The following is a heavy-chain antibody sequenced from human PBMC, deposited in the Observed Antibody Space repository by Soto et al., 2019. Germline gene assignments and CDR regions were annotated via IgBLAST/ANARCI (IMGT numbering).Heavy chain of an antibody. D-gene: IGHD2-15*01. CDR2: INHSGST. J-gene: IGHJ4*02. CDR3: ARGLLTSGPDFDY. CDR1: GGSFSGYY. Sequence: SETLSLTCAVYGGSFSGYYWSWIRQPPGKGLEWIGEINHSGSTNYNPSLKSRVTISVDTSKNQFSLKLSSVTAADTAVYYCARGLLTSGPDFDYWGQGTLVTVSS. V-gene: IGHV4-34*01.